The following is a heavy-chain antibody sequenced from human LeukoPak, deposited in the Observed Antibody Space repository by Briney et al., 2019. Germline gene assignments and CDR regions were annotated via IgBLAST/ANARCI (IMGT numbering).Heavy chain of an antibody. CDR2: TYYRSQWYN. Sequence: SQTLSLTCAISGDSVSSNSAAWNWIRQSPSRGLEWLGRTYYRSQWYNEYGVSVKSRLTISTDTSKNQFSLQLNSVTPEDTAVYYCAKSHTIIRGVNERSFDYWGQGTLVTVSS. J-gene: IGHJ4*02. V-gene: IGHV6-1*01. CDR3: AKSHTIIRGVNERSFDY. D-gene: IGHD3-10*01. CDR1: GDSVSSNSAA.